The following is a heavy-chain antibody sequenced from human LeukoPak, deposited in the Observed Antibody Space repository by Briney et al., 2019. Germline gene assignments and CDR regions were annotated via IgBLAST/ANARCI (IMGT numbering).Heavy chain of an antibody. D-gene: IGHD3-3*01. V-gene: IGHV4-59*01. CDR2: IYYSGNT. CDR1: GGSIDNYY. J-gene: IGHJ4*02. CDR3: ARHLWSAYHKFDF. Sequence: PSETLSLTCTVSGGSIDNYYWSWVRQPPGKGLEWIGYIYYSGNTYYVPSLESRVSISVDRSKSQFSLKLYSVTAADTAVYYCARHLWSAYHKFDFWGQGTLVTVSS.